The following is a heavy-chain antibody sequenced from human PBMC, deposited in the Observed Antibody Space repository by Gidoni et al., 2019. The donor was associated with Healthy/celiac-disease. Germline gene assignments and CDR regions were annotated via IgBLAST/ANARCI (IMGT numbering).Heavy chain of an antibody. CDR2: INPSGGST. V-gene: IGHV1-46*01. CDR1: GYTFPRSY. J-gene: IGHJ2*01. Sequence: QVQLVQSGAEVKKPGASVKVSCKASGYTFPRSYMHWVRQAPGQGLEWMGIINPSGGSTSYAQKFQGRVTMTRDTSTSTVYMELSSLRSEDTAVYYCARGYCTNGVCRTHWYFDLWGRGTLVTVSS. CDR3: ARGYCTNGVCRTHWYFDL. D-gene: IGHD2-8*01.